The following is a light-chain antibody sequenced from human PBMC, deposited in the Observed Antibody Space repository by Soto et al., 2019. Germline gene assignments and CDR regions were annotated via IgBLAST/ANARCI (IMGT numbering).Light chain of an antibody. CDR2: EGS. J-gene: IGLJ1*01. Sequence: QSVLTQPASVSGSPGQSITISCTGTSSDVGSDNLVSWYQQHPGKAPKLMIYEGSKRPSGVSNRFSGSKSGNTASLTISGFQAEDEADYNCCSYAGSSTSYVFGTGTKLTVL. V-gene: IGLV2-23*01. CDR3: CSYAGSSTSYV. CDR1: SSDVGSDNL.